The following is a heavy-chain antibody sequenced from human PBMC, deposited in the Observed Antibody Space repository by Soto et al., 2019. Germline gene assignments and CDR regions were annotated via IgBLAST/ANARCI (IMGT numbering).Heavy chain of an antibody. CDR2: ISAYNGNT. V-gene: IGHV1-18*01. CDR1: GYTFTSYG. D-gene: IGHD5-18*01. J-gene: IGHJ6*02. Sequence: QVQLVQSGAEVKKPGASVKVSCKASGYTFTSYGISWVRQAPGQGLEWMGWISAYNGNTNYAQKLQGRVTMTTDTTTSTAYRELRSRRSDDTAVDYWSRLDGDTEHLASAHHGMDVGGQGTTVTVSS. CDR3: SRLDGDTEHLASAHHGMDV.